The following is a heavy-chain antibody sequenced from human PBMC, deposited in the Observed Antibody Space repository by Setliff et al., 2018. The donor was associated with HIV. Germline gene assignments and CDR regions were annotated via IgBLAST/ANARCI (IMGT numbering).Heavy chain of an antibody. Sequence: SETLSLTCTVSGGSISTSRYYWGWIRQPPGKGLEWIGSIYYSGSGYYNPSLKSRVTISVDTSKNHFSLRLSSVTAADTAVYYCARGEFYCGTDCYWSSFDYWGQGSLVTVSS. CDR1: GGSISTSRYY. CDR3: ARGEFYCGTDCYWSSFDY. CDR2: IYYSGSG. D-gene: IGHD2-21*02. V-gene: IGHV4-39*07. J-gene: IGHJ4*02.